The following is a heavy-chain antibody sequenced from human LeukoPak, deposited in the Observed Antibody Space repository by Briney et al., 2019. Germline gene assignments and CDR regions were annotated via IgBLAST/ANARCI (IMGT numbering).Heavy chain of an antibody. D-gene: IGHD1-26*01. V-gene: IGHV3-23*01. CDR1: GVSISSYY. CDR3: AKAGGGTYLGDFDY. J-gene: IGHJ4*02. CDR2: ISGSGGST. Sequence: ETLSLTCTVSGVSISSYYWSWVRQAPGKGLEWVSGISGSGGSTYYADSVKGRFTISRDNSKNTLYLQMNSLRAEDTAVYYCAKAGGGTYLGDFDYWGQGTLVTVSS.